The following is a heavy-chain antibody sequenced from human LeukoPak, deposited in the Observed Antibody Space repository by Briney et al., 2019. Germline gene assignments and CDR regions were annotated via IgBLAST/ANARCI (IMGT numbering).Heavy chain of an antibody. D-gene: IGHD6-6*01. CDR1: GFTFSSYA. CDR2: ISYDGSNK. V-gene: IGHV3-30*04. J-gene: IGHJ6*03. CDR3: ARAHLSSSSTDYMDV. Sequence: PGGSLRLSCAASGFTFSSYAMHWVRQAPGKGLEWVAVISYDGSNKYYADSVKGRFTISRDNSKNTLYLQMNSLRPEDTAVYYCARAHLSSSSTDYMDVWGKGTTVTVSS.